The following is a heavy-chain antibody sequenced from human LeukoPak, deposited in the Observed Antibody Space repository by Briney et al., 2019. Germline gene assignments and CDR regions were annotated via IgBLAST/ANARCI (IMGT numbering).Heavy chain of an antibody. CDR2: ISYDGRNK. V-gene: IGHV3-30*04. CDR1: GFTFSTYA. CDR3: AILSGYYCEAPVDY. Sequence: GGSLRLSCAASGFTFSTYAMHWVRQAPGKGLEWVAVISYDGRNKYYADSVKGRFTISRDDSRNTLYLQMNSLRAEDTAVYYCAILSGYYCEAPVDYWGQGTLVTVSS. D-gene: IGHD3-22*01. J-gene: IGHJ4*02.